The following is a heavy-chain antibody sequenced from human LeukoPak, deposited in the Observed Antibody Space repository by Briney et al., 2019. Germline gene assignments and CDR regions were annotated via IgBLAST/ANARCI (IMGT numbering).Heavy chain of an antibody. J-gene: IGHJ4*02. D-gene: IGHD6-13*01. CDR1: EFTFSSYG. CDR3: AKDSGAAAGTFDY. CDR2: ISYDGSNK. Sequence: GGSLRLSCAASEFTFSSYGMHWVRQAPGKGLEWAAVISYDGSNKYYADSVKGRFTISRDNSKNTLYLQMNSLRAEDTAVYYCAKDSGAAAGTFDYWGQGTLVTVSS. V-gene: IGHV3-30*18.